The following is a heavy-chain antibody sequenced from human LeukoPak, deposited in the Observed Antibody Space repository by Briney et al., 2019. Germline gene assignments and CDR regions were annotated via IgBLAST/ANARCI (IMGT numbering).Heavy chain of an antibody. CDR1: AVSISAYQ. D-gene: IGHD1-26*01. CDR2: INTKGDT. Sequence: SQSLSLTFTVSAVSISAYQWSWVRQHPGKGLEWIGCINTKGDTSYNPSLKSRVTTSVDTSKSQFSLKLTSVTAADTAVYYCTTSNDANSAAFDHWGQGAPVTVSS. CDR3: TTSNDANSAAFDH. J-gene: IGHJ4*02. V-gene: IGHV4-4*09.